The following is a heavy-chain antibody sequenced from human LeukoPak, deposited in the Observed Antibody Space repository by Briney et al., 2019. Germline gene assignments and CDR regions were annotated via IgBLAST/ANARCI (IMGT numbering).Heavy chain of an antibody. V-gene: IGHV3-48*02. J-gene: IGHJ2*01. Sequence: GGSLRLSCAASGFTFSTYSMNWVRQAPGKGLEWVSYIGSRSTSIYYADSVKGRFTISKDSANNSLFLQMNSLRDDDTAVYYCARGGDGYLSGYFDLWGRGTLVTVSS. CDR3: ARGGDGYLSGYFDL. D-gene: IGHD5-24*01. CDR2: IGSRSTSI. CDR1: GFTFSTYS.